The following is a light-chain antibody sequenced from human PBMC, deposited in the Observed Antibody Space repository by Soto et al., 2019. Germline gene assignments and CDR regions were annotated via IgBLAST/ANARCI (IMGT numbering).Light chain of an antibody. CDR1: SSNIGARYD. V-gene: IGLV1-47*01. Sequence: QSVLTQPPSVSGAPGQRVTISCTGSSSNIGARYDVYWYQQLPGTAPKLLIYRNNQRPSGVPDRFSGSKSGTSASLAISGLRSDDEADYFCATWDDSLNGFYVFGTGTKVTVL. CDR2: RNN. J-gene: IGLJ1*01. CDR3: ATWDDSLNGFYV.